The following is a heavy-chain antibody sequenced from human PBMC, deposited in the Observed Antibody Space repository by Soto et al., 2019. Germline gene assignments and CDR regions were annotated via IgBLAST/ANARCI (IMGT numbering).Heavy chain of an antibody. J-gene: IGHJ4*02. CDR2: ISYDGSNK. CDR1: GFTFSSYA. V-gene: IGHV3-30-3*01. Sequence: QVQLVESGGGVVQPGRSLRLSCAASGFTFSSYAMHWVRQAPGKGLEWVAVISYDGSNKYYADSVKGRFTISRDKSKNTLYLQMNSLRAEDTAVYYCARARGGGIVVVVAAFDYWGQGTLVTVSS. CDR3: ARARGGGIVVVVAAFDY. D-gene: IGHD2-15*01.